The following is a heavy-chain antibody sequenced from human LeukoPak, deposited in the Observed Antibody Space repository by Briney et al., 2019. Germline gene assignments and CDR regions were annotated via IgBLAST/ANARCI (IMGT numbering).Heavy chain of an antibody. J-gene: IGHJ4*02. V-gene: IGHV3-74*01. Sequence: GGSLRLSCTASGFSFSGHWMHWARQLPGKGLVWVSRISPTGSTTSYADSVKGRFTVSRDNAKSTLYLQVNNLRAEDTAVYYCARGPNSNWSGFDFWGQETLLTVSS. CDR1: GFSFSGHW. CDR2: ISPTGSTT. CDR3: ARGPNSNWSGFDF. D-gene: IGHD6-6*01.